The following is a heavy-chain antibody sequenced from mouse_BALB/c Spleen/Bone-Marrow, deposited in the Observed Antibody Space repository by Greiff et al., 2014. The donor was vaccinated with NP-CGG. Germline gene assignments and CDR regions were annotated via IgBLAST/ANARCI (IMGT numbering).Heavy chain of an antibody. J-gene: IGHJ3*01. Sequence: EVQLVESGGGLVQPGGSLKLSCAASGFTFSNYGTSWVRQTPDKRLEMIATINVNGDTTYHPDSVKGRFTISRDNVKNTLYLQMSSLKSEDTAMYYCARGYDYSSWFAYWGQGTLVTVSA. CDR1: GFTFSNYG. CDR3: ARGYDYSSWFAY. V-gene: IGHV5-6-3*01. D-gene: IGHD2-4*01. CDR2: INVNGDTT.